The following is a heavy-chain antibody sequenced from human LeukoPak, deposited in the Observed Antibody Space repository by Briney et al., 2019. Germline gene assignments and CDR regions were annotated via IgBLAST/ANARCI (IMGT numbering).Heavy chain of an antibody. CDR1: GFPFSSYV. CDR2: ISAGGDST. V-gene: IGHV3-23*01. CDR3: AKDPDCGGDCYSTDY. Sequence: GSLRLSCAASGFPFSSYVMNWVRQAPGKGLEWGSSISAGGDSTYYADSVKGRFTISRDNSKNTLSLQMNSLRAEDTAVYYCAKDPDCGGDCYSTDYWGQGTLVIVSS. J-gene: IGHJ4*02. D-gene: IGHD2-21*02.